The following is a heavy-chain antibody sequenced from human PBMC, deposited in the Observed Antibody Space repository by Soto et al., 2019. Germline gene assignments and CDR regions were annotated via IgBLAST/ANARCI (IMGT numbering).Heavy chain of an antibody. J-gene: IGHJ4*02. CDR3: SRNAWESKGDYFDY. V-gene: IGHV1-18*01. CDR2: ISAYNGIT. Sequence: ASVKVSCKASGYTFTSYGISWVRQAPGQGLEWMGGISAYNGITNYAQKLQGRVTMTTDTSTSTAYMELSSLRSDDTAVCSSSRNAWESKGDYFDYWGQGTLVTVSS. D-gene: IGHD1-26*01. CDR1: GYTFTSYG.